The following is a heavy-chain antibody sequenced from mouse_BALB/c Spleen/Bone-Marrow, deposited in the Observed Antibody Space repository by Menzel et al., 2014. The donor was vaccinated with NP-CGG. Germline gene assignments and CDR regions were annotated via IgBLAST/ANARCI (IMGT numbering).Heavy chain of an antibody. J-gene: IGHJ1*01. CDR3: ARDENVGIYWYFDV. V-gene: IGHV7-3*02. CDR1: GFTFTDYY. CDR2: IRNEANGYTT. Sequence: EVKLVESGGGSVQPGGSLRLSCAPSGFTFTDYYMSWVRQPPGKALEWLGFIRNEANGYTTEYSASVKGRFTISRDNSQRILYLQMNTLRAEDSATYYCARDENVGIYWYFDVWGAGTTVIVSS.